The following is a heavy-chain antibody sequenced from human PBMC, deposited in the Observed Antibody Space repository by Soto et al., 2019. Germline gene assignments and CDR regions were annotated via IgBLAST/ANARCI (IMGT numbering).Heavy chain of an antibody. CDR3: ARDLSYEGNPSAFDY. CDR1: GFTFRDSA. V-gene: IGHV3-73*01. D-gene: IGHD5-18*01. Sequence: GGSLRLSCAASGFTFRDSAMHWVRQASGKGLGGVGRIRSEVKSYATVYAAAVKCRFTISRDDSKNMADLQMNSRKIEDTAVCYCARDLSYEGNPSAFDYWGQGTLVTSPQ. CDR2: IRSEVKSYAT. J-gene: IGHJ4*02.